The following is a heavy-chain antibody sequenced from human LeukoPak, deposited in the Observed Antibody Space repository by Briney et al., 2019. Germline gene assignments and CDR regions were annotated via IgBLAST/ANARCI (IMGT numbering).Heavy chain of an antibody. Sequence: NPSETLSLTCAVYGGSFSGYYWSWIRQPPGKGLEWIGEINHSGSTNYNPSLKSRVTISVDTSKNRFSLKLSSVTAADTAVYYCARVSPGRGGMVRGGRTHRYFDYWGQGTLVTVSS. CDR2: INHSGST. CDR3: ARVSPGRGGMVRGGRTHRYFDY. CDR1: GGSFSGYY. V-gene: IGHV4-34*01. J-gene: IGHJ4*02. D-gene: IGHD3-10*01.